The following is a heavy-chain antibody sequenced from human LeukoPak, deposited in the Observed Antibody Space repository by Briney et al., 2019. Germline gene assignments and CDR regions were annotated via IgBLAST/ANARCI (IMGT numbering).Heavy chain of an antibody. CDR3: AKANGRGYSYGYALDY. J-gene: IGHJ4*02. CDR1: GSTFSSYA. V-gene: IGHV3-23*01. Sequence: GGSLRLSCAASGSTFSSYAMSWVRQAPGKGLEWVSAISGSGGSTYYADSVKGRFTISRDNSKNTLYLQMNSLRAEDTAVYYCAKANGRGYSYGYALDYWGQGTLVTVSS. CDR2: ISGSGGST. D-gene: IGHD5-18*01.